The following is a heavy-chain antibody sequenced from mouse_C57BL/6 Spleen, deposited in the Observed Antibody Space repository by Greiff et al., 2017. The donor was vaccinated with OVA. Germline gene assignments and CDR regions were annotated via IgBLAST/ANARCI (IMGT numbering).Heavy chain of an antibody. CDR2: IHPNSGST. Sequence: VQLQQPGAELVKPGASVKLSCKASGYTFTSYWMHWVKQRPGQGLEWIGMIHPNSGSTNYNEKFKSKATLTVDKSSSTAYMQLSSLTSEDSAVYYCAREDDYDGDYAMDYWGQGTSVTVSS. J-gene: IGHJ4*01. D-gene: IGHD2-4*01. CDR3: AREDDYDGDYAMDY. V-gene: IGHV1-64*01. CDR1: GYTFTSYW.